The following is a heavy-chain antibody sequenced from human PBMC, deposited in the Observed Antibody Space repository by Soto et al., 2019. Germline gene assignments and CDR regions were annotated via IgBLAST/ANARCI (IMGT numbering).Heavy chain of an antibody. D-gene: IGHD2-2*01. Sequence: PGGSLRLSCAASGFTLSSYAMSWVRQAPGKGLEWVSAISGSGGSTYYADSVKGRYTISRDNSKNTLYLQMNSLRAEDTAVYYCAKGIVVPAADPSYYYYGMDVWGQGTTVTVSS. CDR2: ISGSGGST. V-gene: IGHV3-23*01. CDR1: GFTLSSYA. J-gene: IGHJ6*02. CDR3: AKGIVVPAADPSYYYYGMDV.